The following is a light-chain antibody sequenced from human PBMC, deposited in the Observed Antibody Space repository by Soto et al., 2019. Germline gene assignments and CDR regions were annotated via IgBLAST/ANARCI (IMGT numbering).Light chain of an antibody. CDR3: QQTYTTPRT. Sequence: EVVLTQSPGTLSLSPGERATLSCRASQSVSSSFLAWYQQKPGQAPRLLIHAASTGATGIPARFSGSGSGTDFTLTITSLQPEDFAIYYCQQTYTTPRTFGQGTKVAIK. J-gene: IGKJ1*01. CDR2: AAS. CDR1: QSVSSSF. V-gene: IGKV3-20*01.